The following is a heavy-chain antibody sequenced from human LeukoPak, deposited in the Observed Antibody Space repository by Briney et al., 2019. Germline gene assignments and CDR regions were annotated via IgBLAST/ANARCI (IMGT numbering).Heavy chain of an antibody. CDR2: ISASGGTT. CDR3: AKSSLLEWLSRQSWFDS. D-gene: IGHD3-3*01. J-gene: IGHJ5*01. Sequence: GGSLRLSCAASGFNFYNYAMSWVRQAPGKGLEWVSGISASGGTTYYADSVKGRFTISRDNSKSTLYLQMNSLRAEDTAVFHCAKSSLLEWLSRQSWFDSWGQGTQVTVSS. V-gene: IGHV3-23*01. CDR1: GFNFYNYA.